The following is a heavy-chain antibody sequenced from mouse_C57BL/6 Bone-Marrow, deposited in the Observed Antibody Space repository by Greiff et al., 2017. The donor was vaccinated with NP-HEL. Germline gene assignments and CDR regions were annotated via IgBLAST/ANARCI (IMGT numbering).Heavy chain of an antibody. J-gene: IGHJ4*01. CDR3: GRRDFSNYGAMDY. V-gene: IGHV1-11*01. CDR2: IYPVSGET. CDR1: GYTFTDHI. Sequence: VQLQESGAELASPGASVTLSCKASGYTFTDHIMNWVKKRPGQGLEWIGRIYPVSGETNYNQKFMGKATFSVDRSSSTVYMVLNSLPSEDPAVYYCGRRDFSNYGAMDYWGQGTSVTVSS. D-gene: IGHD2-5*01.